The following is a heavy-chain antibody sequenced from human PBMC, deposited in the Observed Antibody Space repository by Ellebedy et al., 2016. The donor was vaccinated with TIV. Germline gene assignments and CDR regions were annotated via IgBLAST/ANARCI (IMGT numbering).Heavy chain of an antibody. CDR3: ASPYCSGGSCYEYYFDY. CDR2: IYYSGST. Sequence: MPSETLSLTCTVSGGSISSYYWSWIRQPPGKGLEWIGSIYYSGSTYYNPSLKSRVTISVDTSKNQFSLKLSSVTAADTAVYYCASPYCSGGSCYEYYFDYWGQGTLVTVSS. V-gene: IGHV4-39*01. D-gene: IGHD2-15*01. CDR1: GGSISSYY. J-gene: IGHJ4*02.